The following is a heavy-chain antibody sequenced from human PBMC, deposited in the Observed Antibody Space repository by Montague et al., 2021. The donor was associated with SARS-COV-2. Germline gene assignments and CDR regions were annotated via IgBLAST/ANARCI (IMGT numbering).Heavy chain of an antibody. CDR1: GDCISTDNW. J-gene: IGHJ4*02. V-gene: IGHV4-4*02. CDR3: ARKGSGRSDLAY. Sequence: SETLSLTCVVSGDCISTDNWWTWVRLPAGKGLARVGGIYHTGSTKYKPSLKSRVSMSVDKSWNQLSLRLTSVTAADTAIYYCARKGSGRSDLAYWGQGTLVTVSS. CDR2: IYHTGST. D-gene: IGHD1-26*01.